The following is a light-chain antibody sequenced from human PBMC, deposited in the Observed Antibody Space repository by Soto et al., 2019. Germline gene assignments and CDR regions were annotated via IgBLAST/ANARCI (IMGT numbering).Light chain of an antibody. Sequence: QSALTQPASVSGSPGQSITFSCTGTSSDIGGYNSVSWYQQHPGKAPKLMIYDVTNRPSGVSDRFSGSKSGNTASLTISGLQAEDEADYYCSSYTRSSTLVLFGGGTKVTVL. CDR3: SSYTRSSTLVL. J-gene: IGLJ2*01. CDR1: SSDIGGYNS. V-gene: IGLV2-14*01. CDR2: DVT.